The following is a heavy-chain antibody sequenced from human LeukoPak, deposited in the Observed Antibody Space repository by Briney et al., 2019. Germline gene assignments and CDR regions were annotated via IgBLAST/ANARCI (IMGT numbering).Heavy chain of an antibody. CDR1: GGSFSGYY. CDR2: INHSGST. D-gene: IGHD4-17*01. CDR3: ARDYGDYVYYWFDP. Sequence: PSETLSLTCAVYGGSFSGYYWSWIRQPPGKGLEWIGEINHSGSTNYNPSLKSRVTISVDTSKNQFSLKLSSVTAADTAVYYCARDYGDYVYYWFDPWGQGTLVTVSS. V-gene: IGHV4-34*01. J-gene: IGHJ5*02.